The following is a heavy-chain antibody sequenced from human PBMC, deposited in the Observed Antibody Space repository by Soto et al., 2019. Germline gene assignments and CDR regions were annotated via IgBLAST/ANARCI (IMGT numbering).Heavy chain of an antibody. V-gene: IGHV1-69*01. CDR2: IIPIFGTA. J-gene: IGHJ6*02. Sequence: ASVKVSCKASGGTFSIYAISWLRQAPGQGLEWMGGIIPIFGTANYAQKFQGRVTITADESTSTAYMELSSLRSEDTAVYYCARGYIDRAGYCSSTSCYEYYYYGMDVWGQGTTVTVSS. D-gene: IGHD2-2*01. CDR1: GGTFSIYA. CDR3: ARGYIDRAGYCSSTSCYEYYYYGMDV.